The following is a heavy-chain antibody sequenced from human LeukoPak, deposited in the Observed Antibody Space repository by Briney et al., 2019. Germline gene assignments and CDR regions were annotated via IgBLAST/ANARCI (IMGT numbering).Heavy chain of an antibody. V-gene: IGHV3-64*01. CDR2: ISSNGGST. D-gene: IGHD6-13*01. CDR1: GFTFSSYA. CDR3: ARYGQQLYAFDI. Sequence: PGGSLRLSCAASGFTFSSYAMHWVRQAPGKGLEYVSAISSNGGSTYYANSVRGRFTISRDNSKNTLYLQMGSLRAEDMAVYYCARYGQQLYAFDIWGQGTMVTVSS. J-gene: IGHJ3*02.